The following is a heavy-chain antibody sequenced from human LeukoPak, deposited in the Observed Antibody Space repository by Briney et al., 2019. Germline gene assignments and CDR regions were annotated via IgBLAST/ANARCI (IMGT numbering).Heavy chain of an antibody. Sequence: PSETLSLTCTVSGGSISSYYWSWIRQPPGKGLEWIGYIYYSGSTNYNPSPKSRVTISVDTSKNQFSLKLSSVTAADTAVYYCARAPSGGRFDYWGQGTLVTVSS. CDR1: GGSISSYY. CDR2: IYYSGST. J-gene: IGHJ4*02. CDR3: ARAPSGGRFDY. V-gene: IGHV4-59*01. D-gene: IGHD4-23*01.